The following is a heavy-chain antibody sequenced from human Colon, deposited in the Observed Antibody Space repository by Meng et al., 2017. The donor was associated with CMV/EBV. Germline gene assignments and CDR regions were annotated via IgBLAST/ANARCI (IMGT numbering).Heavy chain of an antibody. V-gene: IGHV4-4*07. CDR2: IYSNGRI. J-gene: IGHJ1*01. CDR3: GRAGARGVPIDV. Sequence: QVPLQESGPGLVKPSETLSLTCTVSGGSISGHYWTWIRRPAGEGLQWLGRIYSNGRIDENYSLRSRVTISVDMSKNQLSLRLTSVTAADTAVYYCGRAGARGVPIDVWGRGTLVTVSS. D-gene: IGHD3-10*01. CDR1: GGSISGHY.